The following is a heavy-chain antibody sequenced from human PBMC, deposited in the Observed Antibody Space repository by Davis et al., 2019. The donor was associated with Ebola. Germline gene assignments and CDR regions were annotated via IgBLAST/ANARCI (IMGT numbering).Heavy chain of an antibody. V-gene: IGHV1-2*02. Sequence: SVTFSCKASGYTFTGYYIHWVRQAPGQGLEWMGWINPNSGGTNYAQKFQGRVSMTRDTSISTAYMELSRLRSDDTAVYYCARDGADCSGGTCQAYFDYWGQGTLVTVSS. J-gene: IGHJ4*02. D-gene: IGHD2-15*01. CDR2: INPNSGGT. CDR1: GYTFTGYY. CDR3: ARDGADCSGGTCQAYFDY.